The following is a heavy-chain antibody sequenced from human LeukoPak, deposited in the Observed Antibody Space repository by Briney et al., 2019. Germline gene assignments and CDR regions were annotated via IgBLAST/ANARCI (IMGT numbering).Heavy chain of an antibody. CDR3: ARAVGDVWGIFDY. V-gene: IGHV4-4*02. CDR2: IYHSGST. Sequence: SETLSLTCAVSGGSISSSNWWSWVRQPPGKGLEWIGEIYHSGSTNYNPSLKSRVTISVDKSKNQFSLKLSSVTAADTAVYYCARAVGDVWGIFDYWGQGTLVTVSS. J-gene: IGHJ4*02. D-gene: IGHD3-16*01. CDR1: GGSISSSNW.